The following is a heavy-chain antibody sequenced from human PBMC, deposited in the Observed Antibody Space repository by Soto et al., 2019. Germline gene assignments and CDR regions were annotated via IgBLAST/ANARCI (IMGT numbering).Heavy chain of an antibody. J-gene: IGHJ6*02. D-gene: IGHD6-13*01. CDR3: ARDSTTWFPYYGIDV. V-gene: IGHV4-59*01. CDR1: GGSLGYYN. CDR2: VSDSGST. Sequence: PSETLSLTCTVSGGSLGYYNWCWVRQPPGKGLEWIGCVSDSGSTTYNPSLSSRVTISVATSKIQFSLRLNSVTAADTAVYYCARDSTTWFPYYGIDVWGQGTTVTVSS.